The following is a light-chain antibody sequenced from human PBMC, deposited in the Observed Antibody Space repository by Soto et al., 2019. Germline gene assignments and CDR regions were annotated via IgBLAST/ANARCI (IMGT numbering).Light chain of an antibody. CDR1: QSIDNY. CDR3: QQYGSSPRT. CDR2: AAS. V-gene: IGKV1-39*01. J-gene: IGKJ1*01. Sequence: DTQMTQSPPSLSASVGDRVIITCRTSQSIDNYLNWYQQKPGKAPKLLIYAASTLQSGVPSRFSASGSETDFTLTISSLQPEDFAVYYCQQYGSSPRTFGQGTKVDIK.